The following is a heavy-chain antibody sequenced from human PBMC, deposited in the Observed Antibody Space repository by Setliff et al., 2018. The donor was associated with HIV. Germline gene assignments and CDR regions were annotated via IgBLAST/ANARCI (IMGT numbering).Heavy chain of an antibody. Sequence: GGSLRLSCAASGFTFSDCSMNWVRQAPGKGLEWISYISGLGGGTIYYADSVRGRFTISRDDAEKSVYLQMNSLRAEDTAVYYCARAGVVEGYYYYYYMDVWAKGPRSPSP. D-gene: IGHD2-15*01. CDR3: ARAGVVEGYYYYYYMDV. CDR1: GFTFSDCS. J-gene: IGHJ6*03. V-gene: IGHV3-48*01. CDR2: ISGLGGGTI.